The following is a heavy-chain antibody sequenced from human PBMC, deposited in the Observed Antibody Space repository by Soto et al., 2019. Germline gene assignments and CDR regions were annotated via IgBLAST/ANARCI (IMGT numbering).Heavy chain of an antibody. J-gene: IGHJ4*02. CDR2: IYYSGST. D-gene: IGHD3-9*01. V-gene: IGHV4-59*08. Sequence: SETLSLTCTVSGGSISSYYWSWIRQPPGKGLEWIGYIYYSGSTNYNPSLKSRVTISVDTSKNQSSLKLSSVTAADTAVYYCARVSPNFDCLLPSFHYWGQGTPVTVSS. CDR3: ARVSPNFDCLLPSFHY. CDR1: GGSISSYY.